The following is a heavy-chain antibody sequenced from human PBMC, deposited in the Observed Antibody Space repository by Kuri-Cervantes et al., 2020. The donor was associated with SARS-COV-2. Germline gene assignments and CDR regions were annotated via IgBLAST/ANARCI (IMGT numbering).Heavy chain of an antibody. V-gene: IGHV4-34*01. D-gene: IGHD5-12*01. CDR1: GGSFSGYY. CDR2: IYYSGST. J-gene: IGHJ6*03. CDR3: ARVAATRNYYYYYMDV. Sequence: SETLSLTCAVYGGSFSGYYWSWIRQPPGKGLEWIGSIYYSGSTYYNPSLKSRVTISLDTSKNQFSLKLSSVTAEDTAVYYCARVAATRNYYYYYMDVWGKGTTVTVSS.